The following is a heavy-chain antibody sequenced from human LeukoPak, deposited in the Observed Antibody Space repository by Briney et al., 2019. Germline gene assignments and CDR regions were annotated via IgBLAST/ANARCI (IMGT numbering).Heavy chain of an antibody. J-gene: IGHJ4*02. V-gene: IGHV4-59*01. D-gene: IGHD4-17*01. CDR2: IYYSGST. CDR3: ARDSGDYGYFDY. Sequence: KASETLSLTCTVSGGSISSYYWSWIRQPPGKGLEWIGYIYYSGSTNYNPSLKGRVTISVDTSKNQFSLKLSSVTAADTAVYYCARDSGDYGYFDYWGQGTLVTVSS. CDR1: GGSISSYY.